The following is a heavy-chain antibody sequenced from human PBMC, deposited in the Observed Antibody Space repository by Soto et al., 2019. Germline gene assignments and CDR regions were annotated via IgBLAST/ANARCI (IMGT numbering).Heavy chain of an antibody. Sequence: ETLSLTCTVSGGSISSYYWSWIRQPPGKGLEWIGYIYYSGSTNYNPSLKSRVTISVDTSKNQFSLKLTSVTAADTAVYYCARRYGGNFDYWGQGTLVTVSS. J-gene: IGHJ4*02. CDR3: ARRYGGNFDY. CDR1: GGSISSYY. V-gene: IGHV4-59*01. CDR2: IYYSGST. D-gene: IGHD1-26*01.